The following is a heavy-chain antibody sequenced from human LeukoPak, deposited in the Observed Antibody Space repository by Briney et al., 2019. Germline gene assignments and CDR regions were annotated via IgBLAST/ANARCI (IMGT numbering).Heavy chain of an antibody. CDR2: IYYSGTT. D-gene: IGHD6-25*01. V-gene: IGHV4-59*01. CDR3: ARGRGGWYFDL. Sequence: SETLSLTCTVSGGSISSYYWSWIRQPPGKGLEWIGYIYYSGTTNYNPSLKSRVTISVDTSENQFSLKLSSVTAADTAVYYCARGRGGWYFDLWGRGTLVTVSS. J-gene: IGHJ2*01. CDR1: GGSISSYY.